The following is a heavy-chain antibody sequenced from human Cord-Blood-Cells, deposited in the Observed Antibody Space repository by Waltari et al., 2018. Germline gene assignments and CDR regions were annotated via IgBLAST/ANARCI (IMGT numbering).Heavy chain of an antibody. V-gene: IGHV4-34*01. CDR3: ARGGNVDTAMVY. CDR1: GGSFSGYY. J-gene: IGHJ4*02. CDR2: INHSGST. D-gene: IGHD5-18*01. Sequence: QVQLQQWGAGLLKPSETLSLTCAVSGGSFSGYYWSWTRPPPGKGLEGIGEINHSGSTNYNPSLKSRVTISVDTSKNQFSLKLSSVTAADTAVYYCARGGNVDTAMVYWGQGTLVTVSS.